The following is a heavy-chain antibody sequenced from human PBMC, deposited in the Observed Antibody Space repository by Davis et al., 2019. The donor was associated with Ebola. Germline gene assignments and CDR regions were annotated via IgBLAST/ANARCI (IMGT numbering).Heavy chain of an antibody. Sequence: AASVKVSCKVSEYTLAELSIHWVRQVPGKGLEWMGSFDPEHGGAIYSQKFQDRVTMIDDTSTDTAYMELSSLRSEDTAVYYCARDGSVAAIELDYWGQGTLVTVSS. CDR3: ARDGSVAAIELDY. CDR1: EYTLAELS. V-gene: IGHV1-24*01. D-gene: IGHD2-2*02. J-gene: IGHJ4*02. CDR2: FDPEHGGA.